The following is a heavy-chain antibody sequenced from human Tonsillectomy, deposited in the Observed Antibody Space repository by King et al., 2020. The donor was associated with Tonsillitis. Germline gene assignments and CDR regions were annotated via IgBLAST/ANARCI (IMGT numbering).Heavy chain of an antibody. Sequence: QLVQSGAEVKKPGASVKVSCKASGYTFTSYYMHWVRQAPGRGLEWMGIIDPSGGSTSYAKRFQGRVTMTRDTSTSTVYMELSRLRSEYTAVFYCARTNYFDTSPYFDVWGQGTLVTVAS. CDR2: IDPSGGST. D-gene: IGHD3-22*01. V-gene: IGHV1-46*01. J-gene: IGHJ4*02. CDR1: GYTFTSYY. CDR3: ARTNYFDTSPYFDV.